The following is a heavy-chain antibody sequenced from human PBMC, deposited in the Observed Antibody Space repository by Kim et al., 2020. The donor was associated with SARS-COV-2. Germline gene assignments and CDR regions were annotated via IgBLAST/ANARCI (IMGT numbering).Heavy chain of an antibody. CDR3: ARDATYYYDSSGA. CDR1: GFTFSSYS. V-gene: IGHV3-21*01. CDR2: ISSSSSYI. D-gene: IGHD3-22*01. J-gene: IGHJ5*02. Sequence: WGSLRLSCAASGFTFSSYSMNWVRQAPGKGLEWVSSISSSSSYIYYADSVKGRFTIFRDNAKKSLYLQMNSLRAEDTAVYYCARDATYYYDSSGAWGQGTLVTVSS.